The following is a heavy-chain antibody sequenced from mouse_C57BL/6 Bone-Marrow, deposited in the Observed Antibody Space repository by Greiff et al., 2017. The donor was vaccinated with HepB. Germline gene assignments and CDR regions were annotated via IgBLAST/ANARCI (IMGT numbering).Heavy chain of an antibody. V-gene: IGHV5-6*01. CDR2: ISSGGSYT. D-gene: IGHD1-1*01. CDR3: ARHEDYGSSYYFDY. Sequence: EVQRVESGGDLVKPGGSLKLSCAASGFTFSSYGMSWVRQTPDKRLEWVATISSGGSYTYYPDSVKGRFTISRDNAKNTLYLQMSSLKSEDTAMYYCARHEDYGSSYYFDYWGQGTTLTVSS. J-gene: IGHJ2*01. CDR1: GFTFSSYG.